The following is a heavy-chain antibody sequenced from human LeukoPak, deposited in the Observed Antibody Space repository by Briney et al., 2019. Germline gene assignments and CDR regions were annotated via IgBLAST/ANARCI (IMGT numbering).Heavy chain of an antibody. Sequence: PGGSLRLSCAASGFTFSDHYIVWVRQAPGKGLEWVGRARNRGNGYTTQYAASVKGRFTFSRDDSENTVYLQMNSLKTEDTAVYCCARIMRVDYGTYYFDYWGQGTLVTVSS. CDR1: GFTFSDHY. D-gene: IGHD4/OR15-4a*01. CDR2: ARNRGNGYTT. V-gene: IGHV3-72*01. J-gene: IGHJ4*02. CDR3: ARIMRVDYGTYYFDY.